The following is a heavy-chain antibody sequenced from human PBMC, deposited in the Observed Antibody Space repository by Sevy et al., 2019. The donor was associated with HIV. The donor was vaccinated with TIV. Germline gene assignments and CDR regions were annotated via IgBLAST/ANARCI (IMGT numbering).Heavy chain of an antibody. V-gene: IGHV3-21*01. J-gene: IGHJ4*02. Sequence: GGSLRLSCTASGFTFSTSTMNWVRQAPGKGLEWVSLMTSSGSYILYADSVKGRFTISRDNAKNSVFLQMNSLRVEDTAVYYFVRDGLNYWGQGTLVTVSS. CDR3: VRDGLNY. CDR2: MTSSGSYI. CDR1: GFTFSTST.